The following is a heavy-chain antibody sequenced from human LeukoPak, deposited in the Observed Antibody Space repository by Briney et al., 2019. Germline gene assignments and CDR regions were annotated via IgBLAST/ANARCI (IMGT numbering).Heavy chain of an antibody. D-gene: IGHD2-2*01. J-gene: IGHJ3*01. CDR3: AKDRPVVVPAAN. CDR2: ISGGGGTT. CDR1: GLTFSTFA. V-gene: IGHV3-23*01. Sequence: GGSLRLSCAVSGLTFSTFAMTWVRQAPGKGLEWVSAISGGGGTTYYTDSVKGRFTISRDNSKNTLYLQMNSLRAEDTAVYYCAKDRPVVVPAANWGQGTMVTVSS.